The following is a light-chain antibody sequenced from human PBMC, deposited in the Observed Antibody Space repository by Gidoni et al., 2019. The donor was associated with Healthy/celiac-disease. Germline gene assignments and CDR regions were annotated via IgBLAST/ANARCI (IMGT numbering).Light chain of an antibody. J-gene: IGKJ2*01. CDR3: QQYYSTPQT. Sequence: DLVMTHSPDSLAVSLGERATINCKSSQSVLYSSNNKNYLAWYQQKPGQPPKQLIYWAATRESGVPDRFSGSGSGTDYTLTISSLQAEDVAVYYCQQYYSTPQTFGQGTKLEIK. CDR2: WAA. V-gene: IGKV4-1*01. CDR1: QSVLYSSNNKNY.